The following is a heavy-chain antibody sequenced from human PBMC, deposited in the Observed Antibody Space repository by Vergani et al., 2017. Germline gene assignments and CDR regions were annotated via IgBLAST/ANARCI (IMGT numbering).Heavy chain of an antibody. V-gene: IGHV1-69*01. J-gene: IGHJ3*02. CDR3: ARGSGSYLGAAFDI. D-gene: IGHD1-26*01. CDR2: IIPIFGTA. CDR1: GGTFSSYA. Sequence: QVQLVQSGAEVKKPGSSVKVSCKASGGTFSSYAISWVRQAPGQGLEWMGGIIPIFGTANYAQKFQGRVTITADESTSTAYMELSGLRSEDTAVYYCARGSGSYLGAAFDIWGQGTMVTVSS.